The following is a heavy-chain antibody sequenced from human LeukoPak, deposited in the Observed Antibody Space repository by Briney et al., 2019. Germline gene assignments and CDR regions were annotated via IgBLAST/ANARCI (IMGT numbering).Heavy chain of an antibody. Sequence: SQTLSLTCAVSGDSISSGDYSWSWIRQPSGKGLEWIGYIFHSGSSYYNPSLKSRVTISVDKSKNQFSLKLSSVTAADTAVYYCARYELSGSGWYRWVNWFDPWGQGTLVTVSS. CDR1: GDSISSGDYS. V-gene: IGHV4-30-2*01. CDR2: IFHSGSS. D-gene: IGHD6-19*01. CDR3: ARYELSGSGWYRWVNWFDP. J-gene: IGHJ5*02.